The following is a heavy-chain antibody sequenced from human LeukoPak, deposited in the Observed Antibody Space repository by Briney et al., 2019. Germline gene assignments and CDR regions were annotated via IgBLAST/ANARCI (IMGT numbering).Heavy chain of an antibody. CDR1: GFTVSSNY. CDR3: ARDNRYGGYNNFDY. J-gene: IGHJ4*02. D-gene: IGHD5-24*01. Sequence: SGGSLRLSCVASGFTVSSNYVSWVRQAPGKGLEWVSVIYSGGSTYYAGSLRGRFTISRDNSKNTLYLQMTSLRAEDTAVYYCARDNRYGGYNNFDYWGQGTLVTVSS. V-gene: IGHV3-53*01. CDR2: IYSGGST.